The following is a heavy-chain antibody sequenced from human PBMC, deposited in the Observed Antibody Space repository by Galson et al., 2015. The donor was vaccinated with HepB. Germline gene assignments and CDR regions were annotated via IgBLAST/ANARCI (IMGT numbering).Heavy chain of an antibody. CDR3: ARIGTSMIRGVRMDV. CDR2: INPNSGAT. Sequence: SVKVSCKASQHAFTGYYFHWVRQAPGQGLEWMGRINPNSGATNYAEKFQDRVTMTRDTSVSTTYMEFNRLRSDDTAVYYCARIGTSMIRGVRMDVWGQGTTVSVSS. V-gene: IGHV1-2*06. D-gene: IGHD3-10*01. CDR1: QHAFTGYY. J-gene: IGHJ6*02.